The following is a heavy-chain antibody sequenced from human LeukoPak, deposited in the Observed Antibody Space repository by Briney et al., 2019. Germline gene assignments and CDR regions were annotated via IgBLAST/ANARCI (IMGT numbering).Heavy chain of an antibody. D-gene: IGHD3-22*01. J-gene: IGHJ4*02. V-gene: IGHV3-23*01. Sequence: GGSLRLSCAASGFTFSSYAMSWVRQAPGKGLEWVSAISGSGGSTYYADSVKGRFTISRGNSKNTLYLQMNSLRAEDTAVYYCAKVEGYYDSSGKAYYFDYWGQGTLVTVSS. CDR3: AKVEGYYDSSGKAYYFDY. CDR2: ISGSGGST. CDR1: GFTFSSYA.